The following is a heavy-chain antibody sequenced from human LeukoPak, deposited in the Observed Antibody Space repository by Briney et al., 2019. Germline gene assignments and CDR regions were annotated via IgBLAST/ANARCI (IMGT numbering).Heavy chain of an antibody. CDR2: ISYDGSNK. J-gene: IGHJ4*02. Sequence: GGSLRLSCAASGFTFSSYAMHWVRQAPGKGLEWVAVISYDGSNKYYADSVKGRFTISRDNSKNTLYLQMNSLRAEDTAVYYCAKGPYLYYFDCWGQGTLVTVSS. V-gene: IGHV3-30-3*01. CDR1: GFTFSSYA. CDR3: AKGPYLYYFDC.